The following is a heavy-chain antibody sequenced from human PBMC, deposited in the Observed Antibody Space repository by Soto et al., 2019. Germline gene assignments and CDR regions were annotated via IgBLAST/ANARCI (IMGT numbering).Heavy chain of an antibody. CDR3: ASDRIPTGMDV. CDR1: GFTVSSNY. V-gene: IGHV3-66*01. J-gene: IGHJ6*02. Sequence: EVQLVESGGGLVQPGGSLRLSCAASGFTVSSNYMSWVRQAPGKGLEWVSVIYSGGSTYYADSVKGRFTISRDNSKNTLELQMNSLRAEDTAVYCWASDRIPTGMDVWGQGTTVTVSS. CDR2: IYSGGST.